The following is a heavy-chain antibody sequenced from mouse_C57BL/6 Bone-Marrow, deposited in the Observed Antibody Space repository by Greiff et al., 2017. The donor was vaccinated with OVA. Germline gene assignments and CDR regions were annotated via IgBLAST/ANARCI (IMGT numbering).Heavy chain of an antibody. J-gene: IGHJ3*01. Sequence: VQLQQPGAELVRPGTSVKLSCKASGYTFTSYWMHWVKQRPGQGLEWIGVIDPSDSYTNYNQKFKGKATLTVDTSSSTAYMQLSSLTSEDSAVYYCASPHYYSNCAWCAYWGQGTLVTVSA. CDR1: GYTFTSYW. CDR2: IDPSDSYT. D-gene: IGHD2-5*01. CDR3: ASPHYYSNCAWCAY. V-gene: IGHV1-59*01.